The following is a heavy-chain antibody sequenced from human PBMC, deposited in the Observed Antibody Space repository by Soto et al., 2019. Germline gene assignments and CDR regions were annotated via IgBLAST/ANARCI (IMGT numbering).Heavy chain of an antibody. CDR1: GGTFSSYT. Sequence: SVKVSCKASGGTFSSYTISWVRQAPGQGLEWMGRIIPILGIANYAQKFQGRVTITADKSTSTAYMELSSLRSEDTAVYYCASGYSYGYVGYWGQGTLVTVSS. CDR3: ASGYSYGYVGY. J-gene: IGHJ4*02. CDR2: IIPILGIA. D-gene: IGHD5-18*01. V-gene: IGHV1-69*02.